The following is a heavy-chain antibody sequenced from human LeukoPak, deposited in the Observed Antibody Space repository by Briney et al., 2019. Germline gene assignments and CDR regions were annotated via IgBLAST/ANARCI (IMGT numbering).Heavy chain of an antibody. J-gene: IGHJ4*02. D-gene: IGHD2-21*01. Sequence: SETLSLTCSVSGGSVSSGSYYWSWIRQPPGNRMEWIGYIYDSGSTNYNPSLKSRVTMSVDTSKNQFSLKLSSVTAADTAVYYCARGTYTGYIVVPDYWGQGSLVTVSS. CDR2: IYDSGST. V-gene: IGHV4-61*01. CDR3: ARGTYTGYIVVPDY. CDR1: GGSVSSGSYY.